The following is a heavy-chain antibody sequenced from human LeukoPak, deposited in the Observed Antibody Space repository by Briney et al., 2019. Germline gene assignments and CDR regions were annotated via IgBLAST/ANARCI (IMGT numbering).Heavy chain of an antibody. Sequence: PSETLSLTCAVYGGSFSGYYWSWIRQPPGKGLEWIGEINHSGSTNYNPSLKSRVTISVDTSKNQFSLKLSSVTAADTAVYYCARWGSPVAAKGSGAFDIWGQGTMVTVSS. CDR2: INHSGST. J-gene: IGHJ3*02. V-gene: IGHV4-34*01. CDR1: GGSFSGYY. D-gene: IGHD6-19*01. CDR3: ARWGSPVAAKGSGAFDI.